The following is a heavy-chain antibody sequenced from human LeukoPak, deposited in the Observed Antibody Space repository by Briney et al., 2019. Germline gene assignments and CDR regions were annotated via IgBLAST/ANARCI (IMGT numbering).Heavy chain of an antibody. CDR2: IYPGDSDT. V-gene: IGHV5-51*01. J-gene: IGHJ4*02. Sequence: GESLKISCKGSGYSFNYWVGWVRQMPGKGLEWMGIIYPGDSDTRYSPSFQGQVTISADKSISTAYLQWSSLKASDTAMYYCAASPGVGRWLRIDYWGQGTLVTVSS. D-gene: IGHD5-24*01. CDR1: GYSFNYW. CDR3: AASPGVGRWLRIDY.